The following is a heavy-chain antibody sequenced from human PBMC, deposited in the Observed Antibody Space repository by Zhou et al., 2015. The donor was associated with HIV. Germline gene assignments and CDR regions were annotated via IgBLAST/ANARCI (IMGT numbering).Heavy chain of an antibody. CDR2: MNPNSGNT. Sequence: QVQLVQSGAEVKKPGSSVKVSCKASGGTFSSYAISWVRQATGQGLEWMGWMNPNSGNTGYAQKFQGRVTMTRNTSISTAYMELSSLRSEDTAVYYCARDVLSSSLTDYWGQGTLVTVSS. CDR3: ARDVLSSSLTDY. V-gene: IGHV1-8*02. J-gene: IGHJ4*02. D-gene: IGHD6-13*01. CDR1: GGTFSSYA.